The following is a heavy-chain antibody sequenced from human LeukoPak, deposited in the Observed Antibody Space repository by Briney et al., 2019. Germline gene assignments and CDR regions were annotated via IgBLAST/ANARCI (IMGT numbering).Heavy chain of an antibody. CDR2: IWYDGSNK. Sequence: GRSLRLSCAASGFTFSSYGMHWVRQAPGKGLEWVAVIWYDGSNKYYADSVKGRFTISRDNSKNTLYLQMNSLRAEDTAVYYCAGDQERLASTPAANWFDPWGQGTLVTVSS. J-gene: IGHJ5*02. D-gene: IGHD2-2*01. V-gene: IGHV3-33*01. CDR3: AGDQERLASTPAANWFDP. CDR1: GFTFSSYG.